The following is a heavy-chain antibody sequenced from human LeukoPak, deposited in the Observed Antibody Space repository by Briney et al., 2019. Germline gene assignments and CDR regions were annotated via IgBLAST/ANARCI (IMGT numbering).Heavy chain of an antibody. Sequence: GGSLRLSCAASGFTFDDHAMHWVRQAPGKGLEWVSGISWNSGSIGYADSVKGRFTISRDNAKNSLYLQMNSLRAEDTALYYCAKAGVFSSSPYYFDYWGQGTLVTVSS. CDR2: ISWNSGSI. D-gene: IGHD3-9*01. CDR3: AKAGVFSSSPYYFDY. J-gene: IGHJ4*02. V-gene: IGHV3-9*01. CDR1: GFTFDDHA.